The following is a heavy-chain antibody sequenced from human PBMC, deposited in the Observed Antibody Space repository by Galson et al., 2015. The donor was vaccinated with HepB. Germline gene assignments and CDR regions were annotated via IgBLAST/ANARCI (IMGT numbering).Heavy chain of an antibody. CDR2: IISSSTTI. D-gene: IGHD3-22*01. CDR3: VKDRGKRLSTTMILD. J-gene: IGHJ4*02. Sequence: SLRLSCAASGFTFSSYSMNWVRQAPGKGLEWVSYIISSSTTIYYADSVKGRFTISRDNAKNSLYLQMNSLRADDTAVYYCVKDRGKRLSTTMILDWGQGTLVTVSS. CDR1: GFTFSSYS. V-gene: IGHV3-48*01.